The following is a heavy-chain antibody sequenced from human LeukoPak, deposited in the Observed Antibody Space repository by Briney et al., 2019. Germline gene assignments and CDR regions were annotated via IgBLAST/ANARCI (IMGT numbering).Heavy chain of an antibody. Sequence: KTSETLSLTCAVYGGSFSGYYWSWIRQPPGKGLEWIGEINHNGSTNYNPSLKSRVTISVDTSKNQFSLKLSSVTAADTAVYYCARFGRDGYNCWGQGTLVTVSS. J-gene: IGHJ4*02. CDR3: ARFGRDGYNC. CDR2: INHNGST. CDR1: GGSFSGYY. V-gene: IGHV4-34*01. D-gene: IGHD5-24*01.